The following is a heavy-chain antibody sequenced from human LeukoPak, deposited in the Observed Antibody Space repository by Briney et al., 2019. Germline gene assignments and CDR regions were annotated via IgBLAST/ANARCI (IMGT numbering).Heavy chain of an antibody. CDR1: GGSISSGSYY. V-gene: IGHV4-61*02. CDR3: ARDLSFDWFPYYFDY. CDR2: IYTSGST. J-gene: IGHJ4*02. Sequence: PSQTLSLTCTVSGGSISSGSYYWSWIRQPAGKGLEWIGRIYTSGSTNYNPSLKSRVTISVDTSKNQFSLKLSSVTAADTTIYYCARDLSFDWFPYYFDYWGQGILVTVSS. D-gene: IGHD3-9*01.